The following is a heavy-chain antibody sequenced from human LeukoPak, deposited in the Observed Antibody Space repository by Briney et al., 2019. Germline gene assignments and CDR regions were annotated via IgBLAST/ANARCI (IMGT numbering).Heavy chain of an antibody. J-gene: IGHJ4*02. CDR2: IYPGDSDT. CDR1: GYSFTSYW. D-gene: IGHD2-2*01. V-gene: IGHV5-51*01. Sequence: KPGESLKISCKGSGYSFTSYWIGWVRQMSGKGLEWMGIIYPGDSDTRYSPSFQGQVTISADKSISTAYLQWSSLKAADTAIYYCARQWGDCSSTSCYSADWGQGTQVTVSS. CDR3: ARQWGDCSSTSCYSAD.